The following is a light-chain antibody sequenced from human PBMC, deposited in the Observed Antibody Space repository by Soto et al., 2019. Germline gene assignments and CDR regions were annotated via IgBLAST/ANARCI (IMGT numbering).Light chain of an antibody. V-gene: IGKV3-11*01. J-gene: IGKJ1*01. CDR2: EAS. Sequence: EIVLTQSPATLSLSPGERATRSCRASQSVRRNLAWYQHKPGQPPRLLIYEASIRATVIPGRVGGSGSETDFTVTISNLEPEGFAVSYWQQRDNWPWTFSQGAKVEIK. CDR1: QSVRRN. CDR3: QQRDNWPWT.